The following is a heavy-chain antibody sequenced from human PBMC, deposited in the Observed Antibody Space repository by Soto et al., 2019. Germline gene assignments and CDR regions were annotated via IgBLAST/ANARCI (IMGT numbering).Heavy chain of an antibody. CDR1: GFTFRNYD. J-gene: IGHJ6*02. V-gene: IGHV3-13*05. CDR2: ISAAGDP. CDR3: ARTDRDCYGLDV. Sequence: EVQLVESGGGLVQPGGSLRLSCVASGFTFRNYDMHWVRQGPGKGLEWVSGISAAGDPDYADYVEGRFTISSENAQNSFLLQMNTHRVGVKAVYYWARTDRDCYGLDVWGQGTMVIVSS.